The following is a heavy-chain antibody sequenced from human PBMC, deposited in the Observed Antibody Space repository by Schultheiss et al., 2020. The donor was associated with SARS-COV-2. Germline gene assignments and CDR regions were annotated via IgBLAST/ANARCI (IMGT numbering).Heavy chain of an antibody. J-gene: IGHJ5*02. Sequence: SETLSLTCTVPGGSISSSSYYLGWIRQPPGKGLEWIGSIYYSGSTYYNPSLKSRVTISVDTSKNQFSLKLSSVTAADTAVYYCARQRGGIAVAGNWFDPWGQGALVTVSS. D-gene: IGHD6-19*01. V-gene: IGHV4-39*01. CDR1: GGSISSSSYY. CDR3: ARQRGGIAVAGNWFDP. CDR2: IYYSGST.